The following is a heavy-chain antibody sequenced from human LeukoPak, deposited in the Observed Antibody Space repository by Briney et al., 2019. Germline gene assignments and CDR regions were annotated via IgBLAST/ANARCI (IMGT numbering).Heavy chain of an antibody. CDR3: SRDVHGDYGSGWFDP. V-gene: IGHV1-69*05. CDR2: IMPLFGTA. J-gene: IGHJ5*02. CDR1: GGTFNNSA. D-gene: IGHD4-17*01. Sequence: SVKVSCKTSGGTFNNSAISWVRQAPGQGLEWLGGIMPLFGTAGYAQKFQGRVTITKDESTRTVYLELTSLTSDDTAVYYCSRDVHGDYGSGWFDPWGQGTLVSVSS.